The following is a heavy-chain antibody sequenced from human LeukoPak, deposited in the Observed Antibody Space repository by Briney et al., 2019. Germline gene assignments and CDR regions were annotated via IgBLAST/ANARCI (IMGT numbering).Heavy chain of an antibody. D-gene: IGHD6-13*01. Sequence: GGSLRVSCAASGFTFKDYYVSWIRQAPGKGVEGVLFINVNGDAIYYADSVKGRFTNSRDNANNSVYLQMTTLRAEDTAVYYCARGPRILAAGSYYFDYWGQRALVTVSS. CDR3: ARGPRILAAGSYYFDY. V-gene: IGHV3-11*01. CDR2: INVNGDAI. J-gene: IGHJ4*02. CDR1: GFTFKDYY.